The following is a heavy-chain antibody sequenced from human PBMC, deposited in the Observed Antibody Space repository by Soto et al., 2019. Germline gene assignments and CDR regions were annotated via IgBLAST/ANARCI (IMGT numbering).Heavy chain of an antibody. V-gene: IGHV3-53*01. CDR2: LYAVDGT. Sequence: DVQRLASGGGLIQPWGSLILSCAALGLTVRGKKYITWVRQAPGEGLEWVSALYAVDGTYYADSAKGRFTSSRDNSNNLIYLQLNSRGPDYTAVYYCASWLEREPADDIWGLWTMVTVSS. D-gene: IGHD1-1*01. CDR1: GLTVRGKKY. J-gene: IGHJ3*02. CDR3: ASWLEREPADDI.